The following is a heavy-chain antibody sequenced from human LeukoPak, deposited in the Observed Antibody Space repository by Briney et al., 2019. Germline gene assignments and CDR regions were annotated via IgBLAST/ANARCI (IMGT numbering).Heavy chain of an antibody. V-gene: IGHV4-39*07. CDR2: IYYSGST. CDR3: ARCIGYGGYEGKKHALDI. J-gene: IGHJ3*02. CDR1: GGSISSSTYY. Sequence: SETLSLTCSVSGGSISSSTYYWGWIRQPPGKGLEWIGSIYYSGSTYYNPSLKSRVTISIDTSKNQFSLKLSSVTAADTAVYYCARCIGYGGYEGKKHALDIWGQGTMVTVSS. D-gene: IGHD5-12*01.